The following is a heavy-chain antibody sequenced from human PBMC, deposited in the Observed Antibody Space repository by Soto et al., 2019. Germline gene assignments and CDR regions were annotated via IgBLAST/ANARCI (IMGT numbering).Heavy chain of an antibody. Sequence: GGSLRLSCAASGFTFSSYAMYWVRQAPGKGLEYVSAISSNGGSTSYANSVKGRFTISRDNSKNTLYLQMGSLRAEDMAVYYCARGARGAVAGTYSFDYWGQGT. V-gene: IGHV3-64*01. CDR1: GFTFSSYA. CDR2: ISSNGGST. J-gene: IGHJ4*02. CDR3: ARGARGAVAGTYSFDY. D-gene: IGHD6-19*01.